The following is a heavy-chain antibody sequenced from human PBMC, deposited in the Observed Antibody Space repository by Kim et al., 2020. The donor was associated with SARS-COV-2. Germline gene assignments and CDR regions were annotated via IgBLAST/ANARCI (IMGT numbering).Heavy chain of an antibody. CDR1: GFTFSTYA. V-gene: IGHV3-23*01. CDR3: VKGSPSIDGKFDY. CDR2: ISASSENA. J-gene: IGHJ4*02. Sequence: GGSLRLSCAASGFTFSTYAMTWVRQAPGKGLEWVASISASSENAYYAGSVKGRVTISRDKSKNTLLPQMSSLRAEDTAVYYCVKGSPSIDGKFDYGGQGT. D-gene: IGHD1-26*01.